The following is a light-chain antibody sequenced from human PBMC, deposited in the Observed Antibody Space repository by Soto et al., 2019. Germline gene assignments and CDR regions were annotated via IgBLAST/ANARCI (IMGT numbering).Light chain of an antibody. CDR2: ATS. CDR3: QQYYTYPWT. J-gene: IGKJ1*01. CDR1: QGISSY. Sequence: AIRMTQSPSSLSASAGDKVTITCRASQGISSYLAWFQQKPGRPPKLLMSATSTLQSDVPSRFSGSGSGTDFTLTIGGVGCGDFATYYCQQYYTYPWTFGQGTNVEI. V-gene: IGKV1-8*01.